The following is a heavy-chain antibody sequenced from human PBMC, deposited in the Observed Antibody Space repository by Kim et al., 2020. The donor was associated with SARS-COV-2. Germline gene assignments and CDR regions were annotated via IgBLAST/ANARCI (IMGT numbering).Heavy chain of an antibody. CDR3: ARDRGSSPPYSP. J-gene: IGHJ3*01. D-gene: IGHD3-10*01. V-gene: IGHV3-53*01. CDR1: GFTVSNSY. Sequence: GGSLRLSCAASGFTVSNSYMSWVRQAPGKGLECVSVIYASGSTDYADSVKGRFTISRDNSKNTVYLQMNSLRAEDTAVYYCARDRGSSPPYSPWGQGTMVTVSS. CDR2: IYASGST.